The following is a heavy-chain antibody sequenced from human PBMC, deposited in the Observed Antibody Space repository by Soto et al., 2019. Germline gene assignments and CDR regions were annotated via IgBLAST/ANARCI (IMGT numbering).Heavy chain of an antibody. D-gene: IGHD2-8*01. Sequence: SLTCTVSGGSISSYYWSWIRQPPGKGLEWIGYIYYSGSTNYNPSLKSRVTISVDTSKNQFSLKLSSVTAADTAVYYCAHAAPLMGNGYYYYGMDVWGQGTTVTVSS. CDR3: AHAAPLMGNGYYYYGMDV. V-gene: IGHV4-59*01. J-gene: IGHJ6*02. CDR2: IYYSGST. CDR1: GGSISSYY.